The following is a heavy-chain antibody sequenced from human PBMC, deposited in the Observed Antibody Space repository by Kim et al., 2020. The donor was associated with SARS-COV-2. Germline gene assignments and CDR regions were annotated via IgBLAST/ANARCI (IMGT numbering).Heavy chain of an antibody. CDR2: INHSGST. D-gene: IGHD6-13*01. Sequence: SETLSLTCAVYGGSFSGYYWSWIRQPPGKGLDWIGEINHSGSTNYNPSLKSRVTISVDTSKNQFSLKLSSVTAADTAVYYCARGQGIAAAGTSYLDLWGRGNLVTVSS. CDR1: GGSFSGYY. V-gene: IGHV4-34*01. CDR3: ARGQGIAAAGTSYLDL. J-gene: IGHJ2*01.